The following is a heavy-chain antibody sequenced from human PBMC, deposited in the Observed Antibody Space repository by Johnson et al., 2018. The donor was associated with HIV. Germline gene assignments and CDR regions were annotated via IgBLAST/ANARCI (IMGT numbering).Heavy chain of an antibody. V-gene: IGHV3-33*01. CDR3: ARARQRWLPNDGFDI. D-gene: IGHD6-19*01. CDR1: GFTFSSYG. Sequence: QVQLVESGGGVVQPGRSLRLSCAASGFTFSSYGMHWVRQAPGKGLEWVAVIWYDGSYKYYADSVKGRFTISRDNAKNSLYLQMNSLRVEDTALYYCARARQRWLPNDGFDIWGQGTMVTVSS. CDR2: IWYDGSYK. J-gene: IGHJ3*02.